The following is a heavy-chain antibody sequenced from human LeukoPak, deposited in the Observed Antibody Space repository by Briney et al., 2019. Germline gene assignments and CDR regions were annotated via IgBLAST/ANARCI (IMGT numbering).Heavy chain of an antibody. CDR1: GGSISSHY. CDR3: ARGRQGGIFDY. Sequence: PSETLSLTCTVSGGSISSHYWSWIRQPPGKGLEWIGYIYYSGSTNYNPSLKSRVTISVDTSKNQFSLKLSSVTAADTAVYYCARGRQGGIFDYWGQGTLVTVSS. D-gene: IGHD3-16*01. CDR2: IYYSGST. V-gene: IGHV4-59*11. J-gene: IGHJ4*02.